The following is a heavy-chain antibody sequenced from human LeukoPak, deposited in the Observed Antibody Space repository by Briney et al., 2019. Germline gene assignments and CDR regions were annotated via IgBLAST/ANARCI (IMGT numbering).Heavy chain of an antibody. CDR1: GGSISSGSYY. CDR2: IYTNGNT. J-gene: IGHJ4*02. V-gene: IGHV4-61*02. CDR3: ARAQDDSSGYYSGTFDY. Sequence: SETLSLTCTVSGGSISSGSYYWSWIRQPAGKGLEWIGRIYTNGNTNYNPSLKSRVTISVDTSKNQFSLKLSSVTAADTAVYYCARAQDDSSGYYSGTFDYWGQGTLVTVSS. D-gene: IGHD3-22*01.